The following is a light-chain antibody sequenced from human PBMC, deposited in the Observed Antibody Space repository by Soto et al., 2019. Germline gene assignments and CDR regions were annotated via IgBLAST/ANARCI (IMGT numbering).Light chain of an antibody. CDR1: QSVSSNS. Sequence: EIVLTQSPGTLSLSPGESATLSCRASQSVSSNSLAWYRRNPGQPPSLLIYGTSTRATDIPRRFSGSGSGTDFTLTITRLEPEDCAVYFCQQYGDSPPTFGQGTKVEV. J-gene: IGKJ1*01. CDR2: GTS. V-gene: IGKV3-20*01. CDR3: QQYGDSPPT.